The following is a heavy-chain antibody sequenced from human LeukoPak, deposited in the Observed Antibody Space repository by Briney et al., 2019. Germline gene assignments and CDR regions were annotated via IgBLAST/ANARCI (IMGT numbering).Heavy chain of an antibody. J-gene: IGHJ5*02. CDR2: FDPEDGET. Sequence: ASVKVSCKVSGYTLTELSMHWVRQAPGKGLEWMGGFDPEDGETIYAQKFQGRVTMTEDTSTDTAYMELSSLRSEDTAVYYCATDLGVLRYFDSPPVFGPWGQGTLVTVSS. D-gene: IGHD3-9*01. V-gene: IGHV1-24*01. CDR3: ATDLGVLRYFDSPPVFGP. CDR1: GYTLTELS.